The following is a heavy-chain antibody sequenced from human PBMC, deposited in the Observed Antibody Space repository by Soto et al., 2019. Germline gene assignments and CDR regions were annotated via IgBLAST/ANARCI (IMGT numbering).Heavy chain of an antibody. CDR2: INWDDDE. J-gene: IGHJ5*02. CDR1: GFSLRNSGTC. D-gene: IGHD3-9*01. CDR3: ARIHSYDLSPGYNSNNWFDL. Sequence: SGPTLVNPTQTLTLTCTFSGFSLRNSGTCVTWIRQPPGKALEWLALINWDDDECYSTSLKTRLTLSKDISKNQVVLTMTNMDPVDKATYYCARIHSYDLSPGYNSNNWFDLWGQGILVTVSS. V-gene: IGHV2-70*13.